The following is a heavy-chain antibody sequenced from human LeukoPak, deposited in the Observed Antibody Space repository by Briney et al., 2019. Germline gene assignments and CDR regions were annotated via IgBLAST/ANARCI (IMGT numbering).Heavy chain of an antibody. CDR1: GYTFTSYV. CDR3: ARGPPNWGYDY. CDR2: MSPNSGNT. J-gene: IGHJ4*02. V-gene: IGHV1-8*01. D-gene: IGHD7-27*01. Sequence: GASVKVSCKASGYTFTSYVINWVRQATGQGPEWMGWMSPNSGNTGYAQKFQGRVTMTRSTSMSTAYMELSSLRSEDTAVYYCARGPPNWGYDYWGPGTLVTVSS.